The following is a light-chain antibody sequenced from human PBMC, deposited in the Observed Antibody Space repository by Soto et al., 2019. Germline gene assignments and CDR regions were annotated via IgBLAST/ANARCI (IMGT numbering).Light chain of an antibody. CDR1: QSVSSY. Sequence: EIVLTQSPATLSLSPGERATLSCRASQSVSSYLAWYQQKPGQAPRLLIYDASNRATGIPARFSGSGSGTDFTLTISRLEREDFAFYYCQQYGISPYSFGQGTKVDIK. CDR2: DAS. V-gene: IGKV3-11*01. J-gene: IGKJ2*03. CDR3: QQYGISPYS.